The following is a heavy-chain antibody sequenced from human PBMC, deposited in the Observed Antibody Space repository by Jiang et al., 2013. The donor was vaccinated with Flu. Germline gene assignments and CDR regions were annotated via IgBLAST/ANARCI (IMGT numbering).Heavy chain of an antibody. CDR2: IYYSGTT. J-gene: IGHJ6*02. D-gene: IGHD5-24*01. V-gene: IGHV4-61*01. Sequence: PGLVKPSETLSLTCTVSGGSINSGTYYWAWIRQPPGKGLEWIGYIYYSGTTNYNPSLKSRVTISLDTSKNQFSLKLSSVTAADTAVYYCARVSRDVYNPLDVWGQGTTVTVSS. CDR3: ARVSRDVYNPLDV. CDR1: GGSINSGTYY.